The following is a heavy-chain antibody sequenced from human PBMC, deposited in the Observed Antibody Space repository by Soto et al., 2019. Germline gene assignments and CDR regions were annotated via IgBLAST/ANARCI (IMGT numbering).Heavy chain of an antibody. J-gene: IGHJ4*02. V-gene: IGHV3-30-3*01. Sequence: GGSLRLSCAASGFTFSSYAMHWVRQAPGKGLEWVAVISYDGSNKYYADSVKGRFTISRDNSKNTLYLQMNSLRAEDTAVYYCARNYHSSGWYRFDYWGQGTLVTAPQ. CDR2: ISYDGSNK. D-gene: IGHD6-19*01. CDR1: GFTFSSYA. CDR3: ARNYHSSGWYRFDY.